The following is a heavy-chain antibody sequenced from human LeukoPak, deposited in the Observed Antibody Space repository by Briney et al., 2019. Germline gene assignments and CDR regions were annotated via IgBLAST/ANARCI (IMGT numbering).Heavy chain of an antibody. V-gene: IGHV3-74*03. CDR1: GFTFTTYW. CDR2: INTDGRVT. CDR3: IRETHVGLHLEY. J-gene: IGHJ4*02. Sequence: GGSLRLSCTASGFTFTTYWMHWVRQAPGKGLVWVARINTDGRVTTYAESVKGRFTVSGDNAENTLYLEMNNLRPEDTAVYYCIRETHVGLHLEYWGQGTLATVTS. D-gene: IGHD3-10*02.